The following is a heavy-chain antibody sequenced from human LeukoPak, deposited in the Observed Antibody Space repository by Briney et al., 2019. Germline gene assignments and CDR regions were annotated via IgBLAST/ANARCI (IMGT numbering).Heavy chain of an antibody. Sequence: GGSLRLSCAASGFTFSSYSMNWVRQAPGKGLEWVSSISSSSSYIYYADSVKGRFTISRDNAKNSLYLQMSSLRAEDTALYYCARHQYGRPFDYWGQGTLVTVSS. J-gene: IGHJ4*02. D-gene: IGHD1-14*01. V-gene: IGHV3-21*04. CDR3: ARHQYGRPFDY. CDR1: GFTFSSYS. CDR2: ISSSSSYI.